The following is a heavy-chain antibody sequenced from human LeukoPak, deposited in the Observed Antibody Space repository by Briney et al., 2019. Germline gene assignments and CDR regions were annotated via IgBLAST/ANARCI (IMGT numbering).Heavy chain of an antibody. J-gene: IGHJ4*02. Sequence: PSETLSLTCTVSGGYISSYYWSWIRQPAPKGLAWIGRIYTIGITNYNPSLNSRVTTTVDTSKNQFSLTLSSVAAADTAVYYCARDAHDYLLLFDYWGQGTLVTVSS. CDR2: IYTIGIT. V-gene: IGHV4-4*07. CDR1: GGYISSYY. D-gene: IGHD4-11*01. CDR3: ARDAHDYLLLFDY.